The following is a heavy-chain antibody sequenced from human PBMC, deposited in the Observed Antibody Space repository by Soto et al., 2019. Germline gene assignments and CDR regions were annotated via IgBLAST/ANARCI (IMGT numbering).Heavy chain of an antibody. D-gene: IGHD3-16*01. CDR3: ARDVPLNYYDGTYSYYAMDV. J-gene: IGHJ6*02. CDR1: GVTFSSHA. V-gene: IGHV1-69*13. Sequence: ASVKVSCKASGVTFSSHAISWVRQAPGQGLEWMGGIIPFFKATNYAQKFQGRVTITADDSTSTAYMDLYSLRSEDTAVYYCARDVPLNYYDGTYSYYAMDVWGQGTTVTVSS. CDR2: IIPFFKAT.